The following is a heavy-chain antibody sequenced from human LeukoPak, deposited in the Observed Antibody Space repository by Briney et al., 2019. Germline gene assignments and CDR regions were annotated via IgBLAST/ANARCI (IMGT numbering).Heavy chain of an antibody. CDR3: ARGAGRSRVYTYFDY. CDR2: FDPEDGET. CDR1: GYTLTELS. Sequence: ASVKVSCKVSGYTLTELSMHWVRQAPGKGLEWMGGFDPEDGETIYAQKFQGRVTMTEDTSTGTAYMELSSLRSEDTAVYYCARGAGRSRVYTYFDYWGQGTLVTVSS. D-gene: IGHD3-10*01. V-gene: IGHV1-24*01. J-gene: IGHJ4*02.